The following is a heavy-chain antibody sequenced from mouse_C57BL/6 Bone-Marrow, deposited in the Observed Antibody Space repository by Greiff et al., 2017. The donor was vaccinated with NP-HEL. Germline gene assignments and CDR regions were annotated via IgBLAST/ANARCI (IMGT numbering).Heavy chain of an antibody. CDR3: ARHNYYAMDY. CDR2: IHPNSGST. CDR1: GYTFTSYW. J-gene: IGHJ4*01. V-gene: IGHV1-64*01. Sequence: QDQLQQPGAELVKPGASVKLSCKASGYTFTSYWMHWVKQRPGQGLEWIGMIHPNSGSTNYNEKFKSKATLTVDKSSSTAYMQLSSLTSEDSAVYYCARHNYYAMDYWGQGTSVTVSS.